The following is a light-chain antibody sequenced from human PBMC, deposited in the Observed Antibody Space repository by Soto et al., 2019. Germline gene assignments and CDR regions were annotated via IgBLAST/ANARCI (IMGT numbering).Light chain of an antibody. J-gene: IGLJ3*02. CDR2: DAS. CDR3: SSYTSSSTLWV. Sequence: QSALTQPASVSGSPGQSITISCTGTSSDVGGYKYVSWYQQHPGKAPKVMIYDASNRPSGVSNRFSGSKSGNTASLTISGLQAEDEADYYCSSYTSSSTLWVFGGGTQLTVL. CDR1: SSDVGGYKY. V-gene: IGLV2-14*01.